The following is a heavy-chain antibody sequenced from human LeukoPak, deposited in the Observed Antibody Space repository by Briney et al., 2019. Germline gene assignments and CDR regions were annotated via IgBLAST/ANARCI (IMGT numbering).Heavy chain of an antibody. Sequence: PGGSLRLSCAASGFTFSSYGMHWVRQAPGKGLEWVAVIWYDGSNKYYADSVKGRFTISRDNSKNTLYLQMNSLRAEDTAVYCCAKDLDGYGDHQFDYWGQGTLVTVSS. D-gene: IGHD4-17*01. V-gene: IGHV3-33*06. CDR2: IWYDGSNK. CDR1: GFTFSSYG. J-gene: IGHJ4*02. CDR3: AKDLDGYGDHQFDY.